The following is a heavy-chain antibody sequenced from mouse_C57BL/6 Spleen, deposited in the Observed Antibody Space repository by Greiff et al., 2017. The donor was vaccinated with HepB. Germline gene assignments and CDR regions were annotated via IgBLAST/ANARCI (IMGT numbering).Heavy chain of an antibody. Sequence: VQGVESGPELVKPGASVKISCKASGYAFSSSWMNWVKQRPGKGLEWIGRIYPGDGDTNYNGKFKGKATLTADKSSSTAYMQLSSLTSEDSAVYFCARDYDYDGGAYWGQGTTLTVSS. CDR1: GYAFSSSW. CDR3: ARDYDYDGGAY. CDR2: IYPGDGDT. D-gene: IGHD2-4*01. V-gene: IGHV1-82*01. J-gene: IGHJ2*01.